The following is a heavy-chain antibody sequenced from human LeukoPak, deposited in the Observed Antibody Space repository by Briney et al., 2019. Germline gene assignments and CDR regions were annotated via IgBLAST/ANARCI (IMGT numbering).Heavy chain of an antibody. V-gene: IGHV4-34*01. CDR1: GGSFSGYY. Sequence: SETLSLTCAVYGGSFSGYYWSWIRQPPGKGLEWTGDIDHSGSTNYNPSLKSRLTISVDTSKNQFSLRLNSVTAADTAVYYCARERGYSYGLDAFDIWGQGTMVTVSS. J-gene: IGHJ3*02. CDR2: IDHSGST. D-gene: IGHD5-18*01. CDR3: ARERGYSYGLDAFDI.